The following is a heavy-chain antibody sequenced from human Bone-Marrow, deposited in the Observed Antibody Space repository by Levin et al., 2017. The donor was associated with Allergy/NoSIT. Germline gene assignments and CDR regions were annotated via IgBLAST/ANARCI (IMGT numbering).Heavy chain of an antibody. Sequence: AASVKVSCEASGNIFNTYTINWVRQAPGQGLEWMGRIVPVLGTANYAQKFQGRVTITADNSMELSSLRSDDTAVYYCAFPGGAGAFDVWGQGTMVTVSS. CDR1: GNIFNTYT. V-gene: IGHV1-69*08. D-gene: IGHD6-19*01. CDR2: IVPVLGTA. J-gene: IGHJ3*01. CDR3: AFPGGAGAFDV.